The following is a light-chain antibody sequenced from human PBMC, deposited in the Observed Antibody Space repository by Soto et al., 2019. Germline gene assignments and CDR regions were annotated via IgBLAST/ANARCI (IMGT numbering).Light chain of an antibody. Sequence: QSALTQPASVSGSPGRSITISCTGTSSDIGAYNYVSWYQQYPGKAPKLMIYEVSNRPSGVSNRFSGSKSGNTASLTISGLQAEDEADYYCSSYTTTSTAVFGGGTQLTVL. J-gene: IGLJ7*01. CDR2: EVS. CDR1: SSDIGAYNY. CDR3: SSYTTTSTAV. V-gene: IGLV2-14*01.